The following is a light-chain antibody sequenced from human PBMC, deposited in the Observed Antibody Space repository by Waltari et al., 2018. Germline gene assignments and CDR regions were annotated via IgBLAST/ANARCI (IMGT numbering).Light chain of an antibody. CDR3: QQASGLPWT. CDR1: QDISNW. Sequence: DIQMTRSPSSVSASVGDRVTITCRASQDISNWLAWYQQKSGKAPKLLIHTVSTLHIGVPPRFSGSGSGTDFTLTISSLQPEDFATYFCQQASGLPWTFGQGTKVEIK. J-gene: IGKJ1*01. CDR2: TVS. V-gene: IGKV1-12*01.